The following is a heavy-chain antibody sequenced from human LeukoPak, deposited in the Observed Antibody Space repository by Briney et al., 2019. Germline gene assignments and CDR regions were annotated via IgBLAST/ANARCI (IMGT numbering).Heavy chain of an antibody. J-gene: IGHJ4*02. CDR3: ARDLTRIRGVNSGVFGY. Sequence: SETLSLTCTVSGGSISSGGYYWSWIRQHPGKGLEWIGYIYYSGSTYYNPSLKSRVTISVDTSKNQFSLKLSSVTAADTAVYYCARDLTRIRGVNSGVFGYWGQGTLVTVSS. CDR1: GGSISSGGYY. V-gene: IGHV4-31*03. D-gene: IGHD3-10*01. CDR2: IYYSGST.